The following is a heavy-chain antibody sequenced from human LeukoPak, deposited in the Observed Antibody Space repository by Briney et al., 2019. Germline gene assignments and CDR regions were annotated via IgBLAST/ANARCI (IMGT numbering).Heavy chain of an antibody. CDR1: GYTFTSYY. V-gene: IGHV1-46*01. Sequence: GASVKVSCKASGYTFTSYYMHRVRQAPGQGLEWMGIINPSGGSTSYAQKFQGRVTMTRDTSTSTVYMELSSLRSEDTAVYYCAREFSTVTTLDYWGQGTLVTVSS. CDR2: INPSGGST. J-gene: IGHJ4*02. CDR3: AREFSTVTTLDY. D-gene: IGHD4-17*01.